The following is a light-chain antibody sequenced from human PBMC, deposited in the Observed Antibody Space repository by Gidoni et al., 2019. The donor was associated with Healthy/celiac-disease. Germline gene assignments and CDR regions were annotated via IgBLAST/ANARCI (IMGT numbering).Light chain of an antibody. J-gene: IGKJ1*01. CDR1: QSISSW. CDR2: DAS. V-gene: IGKV1-5*01. CDR3: QQYNSSSWT. Sequence: EIEMTQTPSTLPASVGDRVTITCRASQSISSWLAWYQQKPGKAPKLLIYDASSLESGVPSRFSGSGSGTEFTLTISSLQPDDFATYYCQQYNSSSWTFGQGTKVDIK.